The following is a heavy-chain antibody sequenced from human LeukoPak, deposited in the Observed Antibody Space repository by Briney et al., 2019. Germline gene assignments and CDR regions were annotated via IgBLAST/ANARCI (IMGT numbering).Heavy chain of an antibody. CDR2: IYYSGST. Sequence: SETLSLTCTVSGGSISSSSYYWGWIRQPPGKGLEWIGSIYYSGSTYYNPSLKSRVTISVDTSKNQFSLKLSSVTAADTAVYYCARGGVANAETYYYDSSGYFPNQNYYFDYWGQGTLVTVSS. J-gene: IGHJ4*02. D-gene: IGHD3-22*01. CDR3: ARGGVANAETYYYDSSGYFPNQNYYFDY. CDR1: GGSISSSSYY. V-gene: IGHV4-39*01.